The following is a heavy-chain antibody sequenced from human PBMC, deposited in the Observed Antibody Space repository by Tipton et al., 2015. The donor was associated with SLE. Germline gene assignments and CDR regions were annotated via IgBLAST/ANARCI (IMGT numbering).Heavy chain of an antibody. Sequence: TLSLTCTVSGGSISNYYWSWIRQPPGKGLEWIGYIYYSGRTNYSPSLKSRVTISVDTSKNQFSLKLSSVTAADTAVYYCARAGAGYYYYFYMNVWGKGTTVTVSS. V-gene: IGHV4-59*01. CDR2: IYYSGRT. CDR3: ARAGAGYYYYFYMNV. CDR1: GGSISNYY. J-gene: IGHJ6*03.